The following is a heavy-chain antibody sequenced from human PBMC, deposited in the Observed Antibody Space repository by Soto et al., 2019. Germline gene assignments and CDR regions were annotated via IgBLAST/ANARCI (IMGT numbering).Heavy chain of an antibody. CDR2: IIPIFGTA. D-gene: IGHD3-10*01. CDR1: GGTFSSYA. J-gene: IGHJ4*02. Sequence: ASVKVSCKASGGTFSSYAISRVRQAPGQGLEWMGGIIPIFGTANYAQKFQGRVTITADESTSTAYMELSSLRSEDTAVYYCARTLYYYGSGSYPYYFDYWGQGTLVTVS. CDR3: ARTLYYYGSGSYPYYFDY. V-gene: IGHV1-69*13.